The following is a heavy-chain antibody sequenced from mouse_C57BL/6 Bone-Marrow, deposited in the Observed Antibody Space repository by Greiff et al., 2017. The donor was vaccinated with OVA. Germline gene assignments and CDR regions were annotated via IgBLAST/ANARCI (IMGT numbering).Heavy chain of an antibody. Sequence: DVQLQESGPGLVKPSQSLSLTCSVTGYSITSGYYWNWIRQFPGNKLEWMGYISYDGSNNYNQSLKNRISITRDTSKNQFFLKLNSVTTEDTATYYCAREGGYDHVYAMDYWGQGTSVTVSS. D-gene: IGHD2-3*01. CDR1: GYSITSGYY. CDR3: AREGGYDHVYAMDY. J-gene: IGHJ4*01. V-gene: IGHV3-6*01. CDR2: ISYDGSN.